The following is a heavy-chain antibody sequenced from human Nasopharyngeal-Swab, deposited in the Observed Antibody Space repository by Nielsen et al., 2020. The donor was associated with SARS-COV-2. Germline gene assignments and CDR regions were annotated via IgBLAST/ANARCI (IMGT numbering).Heavy chain of an antibody. CDR2: INTGDGNT. D-gene: IGHD3-3*01. Sequence: ASVKVSCKTSGYTFNKYAIHWVRQAPGQGLEWMGWINTGDGNTKYSQQLQGRVIITRDTFASTVYMDLTSLRSEDTAVYYCARDFDFWDAFDIWGQGTMVTVSS. CDR3: ARDFDFWDAFDI. J-gene: IGHJ3*02. V-gene: IGHV1-3*04. CDR1: GYTFNKYA.